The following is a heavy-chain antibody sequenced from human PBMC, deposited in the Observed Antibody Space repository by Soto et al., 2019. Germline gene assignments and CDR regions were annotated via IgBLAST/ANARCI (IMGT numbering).Heavy chain of an antibody. Sequence: ASVKVSCKASGYTFTGYYMHWVRQAPGQGLEWMGWINPNSGGTNYAQKFQGRVTMTRDTSISTAYMELSRLRSDDTAVYYCARRGGRFGTYYYDSRGHYSPYYYYGLDVWGQGTTVTVSS. V-gene: IGHV1-2*02. CDR2: INPNSGGT. CDR1: GYTFTGYY. D-gene: IGHD3-22*01. CDR3: ARRGGRFGTYYYDSRGHYSPYYYYGLDV. J-gene: IGHJ6*02.